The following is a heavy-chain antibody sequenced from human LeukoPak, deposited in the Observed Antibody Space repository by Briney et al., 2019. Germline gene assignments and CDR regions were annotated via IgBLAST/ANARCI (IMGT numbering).Heavy chain of an antibody. CDR1: GGTFSRYA. CDR3: ARVEGGADYYYMAV. CDR2: IIPKFGKA. J-gene: IGHJ6*03. V-gene: IGHV1-69*13. D-gene: IGHD2-15*01. Sequence: TVKVSCKASGGTFSRYAISWVRQAPGQGHEWMGEIIPKFGKANYAQKFQGRVTITADEITSTAYMDLTSLRSEDTAVYYCARVEGGADYYYMAVWGKGSTVTVSS.